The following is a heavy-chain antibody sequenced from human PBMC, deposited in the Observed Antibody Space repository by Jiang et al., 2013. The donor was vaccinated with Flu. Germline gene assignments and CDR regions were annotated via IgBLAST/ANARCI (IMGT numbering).Heavy chain of an antibody. D-gene: IGHD1-14*01. Sequence: SGAEVKKPGASVKVSCKASGYIFTNYVINWVRQAPGQSLEWMGWINPGHGNSKYSQRFQGRVTITSDTAASTAFMELSSLKVEDTGVYFCVRQTGGFWFDPWGQGTLVTV. CDR3: VRQTGGFWFDP. CDR1: GYIFTNYV. J-gene: IGHJ5*02. CDR2: INPGHGNS. V-gene: IGHV1-3*01.